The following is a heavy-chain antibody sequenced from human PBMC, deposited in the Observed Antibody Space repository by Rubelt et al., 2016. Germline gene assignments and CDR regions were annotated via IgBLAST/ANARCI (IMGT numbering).Heavy chain of an antibody. CDR3: ARYVTTVTNPDY. CDR2: INPNSGGT. D-gene: IGHD4-17*01. V-gene: IGHV1-2*06. Sequence: GRINPNSGGTNYAQKFQGRVTMTRDTSISTAYMELSRLRSDDTAVYYCARYVTTVTNPDYWGQGTLVTVSS. J-gene: IGHJ4*02.